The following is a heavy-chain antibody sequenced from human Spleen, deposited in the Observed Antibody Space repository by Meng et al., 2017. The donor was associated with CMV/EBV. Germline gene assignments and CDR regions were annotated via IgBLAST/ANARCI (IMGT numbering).Heavy chain of an antibody. J-gene: IGHJ3*02. CDR2: ISGGSDGGRA. CDR1: GFTFSTYA. CDR3: AKDPVVGAPHVFDI. Sequence: GGSLRLSCEASGFTFSTYAMSWVRQPPGKGLEWVSAISGGSDGGRAFYADSVKGRSTISRDNSKSTLFLQMNSLTVEDTAVYYCAKDPVVGAPHVFDIWGQGAMVTVSS. D-gene: IGHD1-26*01. V-gene: IGHV3-23*01.